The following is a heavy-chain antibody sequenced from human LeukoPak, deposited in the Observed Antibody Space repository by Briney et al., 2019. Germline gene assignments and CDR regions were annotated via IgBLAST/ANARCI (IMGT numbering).Heavy chain of an antibody. V-gene: IGHV3-21*01. J-gene: IGHJ4*02. D-gene: IGHD5-24*01. CDR3: ARRAGYNYYFDY. CDR1: GFTFSGYS. Sequence: GGSLRLSCAASGFTFSGYSMNWVRQAPGKGPEWVSSISASSSYIYYADSVKGRFTISRDNAKNSLYLQMNSLRAEDTAVYYCARRAGYNYYFDYWGQGALVTVSS. CDR2: ISASSSYI.